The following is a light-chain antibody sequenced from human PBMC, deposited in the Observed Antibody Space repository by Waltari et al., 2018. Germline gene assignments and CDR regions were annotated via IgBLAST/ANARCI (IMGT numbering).Light chain of an antibody. Sequence: QSALTQPASVSGSPGQSITISCTGTSSDVGSYNLVSWYQQHPGKAPKLMICEVSKRPAGVSNRFSGSKSGNTASLTSSGLQAEDEADYYCCSYAGSSTWVFGGGTKLTVL. J-gene: IGLJ3*02. CDR3: CSYAGSSTWV. CDR2: EVS. V-gene: IGLV2-23*02. CDR1: SSDVGSYNL.